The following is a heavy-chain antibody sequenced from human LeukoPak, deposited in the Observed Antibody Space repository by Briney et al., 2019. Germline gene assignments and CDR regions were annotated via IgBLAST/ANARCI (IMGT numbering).Heavy chain of an antibody. Sequence: GRSLRLSCAASGFTFSSYAMHWVRQAPGKGLEWVAVISYDGSNKYYADSVKGRFTISRGNSKNTLYLQMNSLRAEDTAVYYCARGIAVAGTFGWFDPWGQGTLVTVSS. CDR1: GFTFSSYA. V-gene: IGHV3-30-3*01. J-gene: IGHJ5*02. CDR2: ISYDGSNK. CDR3: ARGIAVAGTFGWFDP. D-gene: IGHD6-19*01.